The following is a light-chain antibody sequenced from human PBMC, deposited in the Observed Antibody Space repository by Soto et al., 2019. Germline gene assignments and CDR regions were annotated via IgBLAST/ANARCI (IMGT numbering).Light chain of an antibody. CDR2: DAS. V-gene: IGKV3-20*01. CDR3: HQYGSSPWT. CDR1: QGVASNY. J-gene: IGKJ1*01. Sequence: EVVLTRSPGTLSLSPGERGTLSFMASQGVASNYLAWYQQKRGQAPRLLFYDASSRATGVPDRFSGSGSGTDFTLTISRLEPEDFGVYYCHQYGSSPWTSGQGTKVDIK.